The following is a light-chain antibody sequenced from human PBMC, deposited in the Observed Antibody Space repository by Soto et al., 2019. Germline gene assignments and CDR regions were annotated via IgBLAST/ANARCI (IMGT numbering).Light chain of an antibody. J-gene: IGKJ1*01. CDR2: GPS. Sequence: EIVMTQSPATLSVSPGERATLSCRASQSVGSDLAWYQQRRGQAPRLLIYGPSTRATGIPARFSGSGSGTEFTLTISSLESEDFAVYYCQQYNNWPRTFGQGTKVEIK. CDR1: QSVGSD. CDR3: QQYNNWPRT. V-gene: IGKV3-15*01.